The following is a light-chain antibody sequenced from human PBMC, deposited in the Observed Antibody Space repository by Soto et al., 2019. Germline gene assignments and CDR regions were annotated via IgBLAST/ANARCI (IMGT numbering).Light chain of an antibody. Sequence: QSALTQPASVSGSPGQSITISCTGTSSDVGGYDYVSWYQQHPGKAPKLMIYEVSNRPSGVSNRFSGSKSGNTASLTISGLQAEDGADYYCSSYTSSLWVFGGGTKLTVL. CDR2: EVS. V-gene: IGLV2-14*01. J-gene: IGLJ3*02. CDR3: SSYTSSLWV. CDR1: SSDVGGYDY.